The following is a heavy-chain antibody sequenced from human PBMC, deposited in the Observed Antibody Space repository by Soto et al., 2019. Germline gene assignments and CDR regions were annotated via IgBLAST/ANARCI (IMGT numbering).Heavy chain of an antibody. D-gene: IGHD3-16*01. CDR2: ISAYSGSA. Sequence: QVQLVQSGAEVKKTGASVKVSFQASGYTFTSYGISWVRQDPGQGLEWMGCISAYSGSASSVEKFQGRVIMTTDTSSNAASMELRNLRSDSMGIYDCARFVYYAVGSVFNYADDHWGQGTLVTVSS. V-gene: IGHV1-18*03. J-gene: IGHJ4*02. CDR3: ARFVYYAVGSVFNYADDH. CDR1: GYTFTSYG.